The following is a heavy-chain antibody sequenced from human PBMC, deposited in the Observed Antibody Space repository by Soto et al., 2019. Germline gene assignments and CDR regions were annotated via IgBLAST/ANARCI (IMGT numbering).Heavy chain of an antibody. D-gene: IGHD3-10*01. Sequence: PGGSLKISCKGSGYSFTSYWINWVRQMPGKGLEWVGMIDPSDSYTNYSPSFQGHVTISADKSISTTYLQWSSLKASDTAMYYCARRARGGMDVWGQGTTVTVSS. CDR3: ARRARGGMDV. J-gene: IGHJ6*02. CDR1: GYSFTSYW. V-gene: IGHV5-10-1*01. CDR2: IDPSDSYT.